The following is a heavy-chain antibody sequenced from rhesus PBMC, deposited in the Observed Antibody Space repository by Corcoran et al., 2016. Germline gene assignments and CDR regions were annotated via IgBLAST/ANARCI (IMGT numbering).Heavy chain of an antibody. CDR1: GFTFSSYA. CDR2: INSGRSST. J-gene: IGHJ4*01. V-gene: IGHV3-103*01. D-gene: IGHD6-31*01. Sequence: EVQLVETGGGLVQPGGSLRLSCAASGFTFSSYAMQWVRQAPGKGLEGFSAINSGRSSTYYADSVKGRFTISRDNSKNTLSLQMNSLRAEDTAVYYCAKGLYSSGWYVGYWGQGVLVTVSS. CDR3: AKGLYSSGWYVGY.